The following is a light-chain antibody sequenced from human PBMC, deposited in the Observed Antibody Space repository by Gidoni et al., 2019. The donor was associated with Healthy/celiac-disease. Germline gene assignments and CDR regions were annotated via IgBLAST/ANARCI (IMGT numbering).Light chain of an antibody. CDR2: DVS. Sequence: QAALTQPASVSASPGQSITISCTGTSSDVGGYNYVSWYQQHPGKAPKLMIYDVSNRPSGVSNRCSCSKSGNTASLTISGLQAEDEADYYCSSYTSSSTWVFGGGTKLTVL. CDR3: SSYTSSSTWV. CDR1: SSDVGGYNY. V-gene: IGLV2-14*03. J-gene: IGLJ3*02.